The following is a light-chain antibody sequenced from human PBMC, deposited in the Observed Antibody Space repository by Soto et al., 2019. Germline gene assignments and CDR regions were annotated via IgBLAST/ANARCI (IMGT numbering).Light chain of an antibody. CDR3: QQYGSSSWT. CDR2: AAS. Sequence: EIVMTQSPATLSVSPVERATLSCRASQSVSSNLAWYQQKPGQAPRLLIYAASSRATGIPDRFSGSGSGTDFTLTISRLEPEDFAVYYCQQYGSSSWTFGQGTKVDIK. J-gene: IGKJ1*01. V-gene: IGKV3-20*01. CDR1: QSVSSN.